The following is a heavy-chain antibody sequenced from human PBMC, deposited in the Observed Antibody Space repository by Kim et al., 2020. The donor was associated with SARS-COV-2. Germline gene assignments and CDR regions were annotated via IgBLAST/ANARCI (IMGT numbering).Heavy chain of an antibody. CDR2: VNSTGNT. CDR1: GDSMSSGTHC. J-gene: IGHJ4*02. V-gene: IGHV4-39*01. D-gene: IGHD2-21*01. CDR3: TRLGDYSGEHYLDH. Sequence: SETLSLTCTVSGDSMSSGTHCWGWVRQPPGEGLEFIGIVNSTGNTHYNPSLKSRVTIARDTSNNRFSLKVTSVTAADTAIYYCTRLGDYSGEHYLDHWGQGTLVTVSS.